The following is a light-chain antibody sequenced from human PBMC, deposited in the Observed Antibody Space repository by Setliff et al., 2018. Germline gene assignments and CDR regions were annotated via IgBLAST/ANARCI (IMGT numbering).Light chain of an antibody. CDR1: SSDVGGYNY. CDR3: SSYAGSNNYV. V-gene: IGLV2-8*01. CDR2: EVS. J-gene: IGLJ1*01. Sequence: QSALAQPPSASGSPGQSVTIPCTGTSSDVGGYNYVSWYQQHPGKAPKLMIYEVSKRPSGVPDRFSGSKSGNTASLTVSGLQAEDEADYYCSSYAGSNNYVFGTGTQRTVL.